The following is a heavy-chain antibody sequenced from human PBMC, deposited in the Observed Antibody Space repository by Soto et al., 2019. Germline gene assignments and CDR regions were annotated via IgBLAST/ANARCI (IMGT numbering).Heavy chain of an antibody. CDR3: ARDQYYDFWSGYWATGGYYYGMDV. V-gene: IGHV3-21*01. CDR2: ISSSSYI. J-gene: IGHJ6*02. Sequence: GGSLRLSCAASGFTFSSYSMNWVRQTPGKGLEWVSSISSSSYIYYADSVKGRFTISRDNAKNSLYLQMNSLRAEDTAVYYCARDQYYDFWSGYWATGGYYYGMDVWGQGTTVTVPS. D-gene: IGHD3-3*01. CDR1: GFTFSSYS.